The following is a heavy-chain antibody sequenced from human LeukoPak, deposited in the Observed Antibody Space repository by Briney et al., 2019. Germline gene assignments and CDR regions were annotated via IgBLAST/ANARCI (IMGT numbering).Heavy chain of an antibody. CDR2: IHPNSGGT. D-gene: IGHD6-6*01. CDR3: ARTAYPTSSWFDP. CDR1: GYTFTGYY. Sequence: GASVKVSCKASGYTFTGYYMHWVRRAPGQGLEWMGWIHPNSGGTKFAQSFQGRVTLTRDTSISTASMELSSLISNDTAVYFCARTAYPTSSWFDPWGQGTQVTVSS. J-gene: IGHJ5*02. V-gene: IGHV1-2*02.